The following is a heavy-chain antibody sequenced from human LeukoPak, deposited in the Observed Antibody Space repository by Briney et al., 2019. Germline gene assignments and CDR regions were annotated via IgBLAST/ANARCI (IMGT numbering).Heavy chain of an antibody. CDR2: ISEKDYGGTT. CDR1: GFTFCDYA. CDR3: TRGSCSNGVCYHFDY. V-gene: IGHV3-49*04. J-gene: IGHJ4*02. D-gene: IGHD2-8*01. Sequence: PGRSLRLSCTGSGFTFCDYAMSWVRQAPGKGLEWVGFISEKDYGGTTEYVASVKGRFTISRDDSKSIAYLQMNSLKTEDTAVYYCTRGSCSNGVCYHFDYWGQGTLVTVSS.